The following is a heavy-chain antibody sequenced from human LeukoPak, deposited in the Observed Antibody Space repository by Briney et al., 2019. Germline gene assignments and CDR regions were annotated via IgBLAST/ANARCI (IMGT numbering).Heavy chain of an antibody. CDR1: GYTFTGYY. V-gene: IGHV1-2*06. D-gene: IGHD3-22*01. CDR3: ARDSYYYDSSGYYGAWNDY. CDR2: INPNSGGT. J-gene: IGHJ4*02. Sequence: ASVKVSCKASGYTFTGYYMHWVRQAPGQGLEWMGRINPNSGGTNYAQKFQGRVTMTRDTSISTAYMELSRLRSDDTAVYYCARDSYYYDSSGYYGAWNDYWGQGTLVTVSS.